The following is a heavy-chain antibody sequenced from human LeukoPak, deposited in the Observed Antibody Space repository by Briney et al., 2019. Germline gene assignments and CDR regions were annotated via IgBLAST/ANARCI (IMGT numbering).Heavy chain of an antibody. J-gene: IGHJ4*02. Sequence: PSETLSLTCTVSGASINTYYWSWIRQPPGKGLEWIGYIYYSGTTSYNPSLKTRVTISIDTSKNQFSLKLSSVTAADTAVSYCARVLRPMASQYYFDYWGQGTLVTVSS. CDR2: IYYSGTT. V-gene: IGHV4-59*01. CDR3: ARVLRPMASQYYFDY. D-gene: IGHD3-10*01. CDR1: GASINTYY.